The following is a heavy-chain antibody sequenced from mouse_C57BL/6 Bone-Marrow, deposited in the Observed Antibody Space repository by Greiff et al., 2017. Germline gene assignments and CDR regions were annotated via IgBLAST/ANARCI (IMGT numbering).Heavy chain of an antibody. V-gene: IGHV14-4*01. J-gene: IGHJ3*01. CDR2: IDPENGDT. CDR3: TTVGLTVPFAY. Sequence: EVQLQQSGAELVRPGASVKLSCTASGFNIKDDYMHWVKQRPEQGLEWIGWIDPENGDTEYASKFQGTATITADTSSNTAYLQLSSLTSEDTAVYYCTTVGLTVPFAYWGQGTLVTVSA. CDR1: GFNIKDDY. D-gene: IGHD3-3*01.